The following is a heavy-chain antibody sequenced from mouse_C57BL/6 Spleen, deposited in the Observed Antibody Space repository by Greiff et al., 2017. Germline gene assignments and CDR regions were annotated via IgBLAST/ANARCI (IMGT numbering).Heavy chain of an antibody. Sequence: EVMLVESGGGLVKPGGSLKLSCAASGFTFSSYAMSWVRQTPEKRLEWVATISDGGSYTYYQDNVKGRFTISRDNATNNLYMQMSHLKSEDTAMYYCASLYSSYEGSYYAMDYWGQGTSVTVSS. D-gene: IGHD2-5*01. V-gene: IGHV5-4*03. CDR3: ASLYSSYEGSYYAMDY. CDR1: GFTFSSYA. CDR2: ISDGGSYT. J-gene: IGHJ4*01.